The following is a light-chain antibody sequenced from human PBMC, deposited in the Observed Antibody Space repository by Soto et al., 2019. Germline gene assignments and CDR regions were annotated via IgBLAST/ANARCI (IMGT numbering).Light chain of an antibody. Sequence: EIVMTQSPATLSVSPGERATLSCRASQSVSSNLAWYQQKPGQTPKLLIYVAYTRATGIPARFSGSGSGTEFTLTISSLQSEDFAVYYCQQYNVWPLTFGGGTTVEFK. CDR2: VAY. CDR1: QSVSSN. V-gene: IGKV3-15*01. J-gene: IGKJ4*01. CDR3: QQYNVWPLT.